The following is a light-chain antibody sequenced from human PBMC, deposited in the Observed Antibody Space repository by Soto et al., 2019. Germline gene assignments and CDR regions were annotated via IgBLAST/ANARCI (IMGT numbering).Light chain of an antibody. CDR3: ATWDDSLNGLYV. Sequence: VLTQPPSASGTPGQRVTISCSGSSSNIGINTVNWYQQVPGTAPKLLIYTDNQRPSGVPDRFSGSKSGTSASLAISGLQSEDEADYYCATWDDSLNGLYVFGTGTKVTVL. CDR2: TDN. V-gene: IGLV1-44*01. CDR1: SSNIGINT. J-gene: IGLJ1*01.